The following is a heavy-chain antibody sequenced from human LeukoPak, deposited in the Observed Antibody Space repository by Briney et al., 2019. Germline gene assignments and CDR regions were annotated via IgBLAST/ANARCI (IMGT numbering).Heavy chain of an antibody. CDR1: GFTLSNSW. V-gene: IGHV3-74*01. D-gene: IGHD4-11*01. CDR3: VRDGEYSHGIDFDY. J-gene: IGHJ4*02. Sequence: GGSLRPSCAASGFTLSNSWMHWVRQAPGKGLVWVSRTNGDGSDTSYADSVKGRFTISRDSATNTLYLQMNSLRAEDTAIYYCVRDGEYSHGIDFDYWGQGTLVTVSP. CDR2: TNGDGSDT.